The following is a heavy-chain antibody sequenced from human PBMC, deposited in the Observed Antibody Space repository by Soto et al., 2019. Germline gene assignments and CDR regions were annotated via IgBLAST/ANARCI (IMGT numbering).Heavy chain of an antibody. Sequence: SETLSLPCSVSGSSISSAYYWGWFRQPPGKGLEWIASVFHSGTTYYNPSLMSRVTVSLDTSKGQFSLKLSSVTAADTAVYYCASDFWTGYPLFDLWGQGALVTVSS. V-gene: IGHV4-38-2*02. CDR3: ASDFWTGYPLFDL. D-gene: IGHD3-3*01. CDR2: VFHSGTT. CDR1: GSSISSAYY. J-gene: IGHJ4*02.